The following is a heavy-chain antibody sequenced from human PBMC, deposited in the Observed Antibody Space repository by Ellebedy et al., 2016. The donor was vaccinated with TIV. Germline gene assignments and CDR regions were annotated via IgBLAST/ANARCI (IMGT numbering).Heavy chain of an antibody. CDR3: TKDKGTGGSCHDY. Sequence: GESLKISCVASGFTFSSYGMHWVRQAPGKGPEWVAIISYDGTDKDYADSVKGRFTITRDNYKNTLDLQMNSLRAEDSAVYYWTKDKGTGGSCHDYWGQGTLVTVSS. J-gene: IGHJ4*02. CDR1: GFTFSSYG. D-gene: IGHD2-15*01. CDR2: ISYDGTDK. V-gene: IGHV3-30*18.